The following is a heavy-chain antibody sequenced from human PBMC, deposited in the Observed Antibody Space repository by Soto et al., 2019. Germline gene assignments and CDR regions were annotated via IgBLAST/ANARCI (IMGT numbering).Heavy chain of an antibody. J-gene: IGHJ4*02. D-gene: IGHD3-3*01. CDR3: ARGKEPNYDFWSGYYTFGY. Sequence: ASVKVSCKASGYTFTSYYMHWVRQAPGQGLEWMGIINPSGGSTSYAQKFQGRVTMTRDTSTSTVYMELSSLRSEDTAVYYCARGKEPNYDFWSGYYTFGYWGQGTLVTVSS. CDR2: INPSGGST. V-gene: IGHV1-46*03. CDR1: GYTFTSYY.